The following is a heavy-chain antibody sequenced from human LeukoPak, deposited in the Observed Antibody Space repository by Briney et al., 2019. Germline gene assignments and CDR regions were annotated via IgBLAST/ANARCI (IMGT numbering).Heavy chain of an antibody. Sequence: SETLSLTCTVSGGSISSYYWSWIRQPPGKGLEWIGYIYYSGSTNYSPSLKSRVTISVDTSKNQFSLKLSSVTAADTAVYYCARLDDDYRGYFDYWGQGTLVTVSS. J-gene: IGHJ4*02. D-gene: IGHD4-11*01. CDR3: ARLDDDYRGYFDY. CDR2: IYYSGST. V-gene: IGHV4-59*08. CDR1: GGSISSYY.